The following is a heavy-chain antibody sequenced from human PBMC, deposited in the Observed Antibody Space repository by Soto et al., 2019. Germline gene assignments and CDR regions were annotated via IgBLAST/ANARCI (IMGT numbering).Heavy chain of an antibody. V-gene: IGHV3-7*03. CDR3: ARVRYGGYSYFFDY. Sequence: ETLSLTCNVSGASFSRYYWSWVRQAPGRGLEWVANISQDGSEKYYVDSVKGRFTMSKDNVKNSLYLQMNSLGAEDTAVYYCARVRYGGYSYFFDYWGQGALVTVSS. D-gene: IGHD4-17*01. CDR1: GASFSRYY. J-gene: IGHJ4*02. CDR2: ISQDGSEK.